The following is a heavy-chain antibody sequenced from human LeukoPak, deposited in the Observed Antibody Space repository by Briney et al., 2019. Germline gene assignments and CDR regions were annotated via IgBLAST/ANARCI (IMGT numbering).Heavy chain of an antibody. Sequence: GESLKISCKGSGYSFTSYWIGWVRQLPGKGLEWMGIIYPGDSDTRYSPSFQGQVTISADKSINTAYLQWSSLKASGTAMYYCARHIGYTSGYGDFWGQGTWSPSPQ. D-gene: IGHD5-18*01. V-gene: IGHV5-51*01. CDR2: IYPGDSDT. CDR1: GYSFTSYW. J-gene: IGHJ4*02. CDR3: ARHIGYTSGYGDF.